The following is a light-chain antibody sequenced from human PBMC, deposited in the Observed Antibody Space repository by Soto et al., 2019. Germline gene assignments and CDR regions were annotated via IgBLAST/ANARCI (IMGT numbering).Light chain of an antibody. Sequence: EIVLTQSRGTLSLSPGESATLSCRASQSVNSRFLAWYQHKPGQAPRLLIYAASTRATGIPDRFSGSASGTDFTLTINKLEPEDFAVYYCQQYGDSPPNTFGQGTNLEIK. CDR2: AAS. V-gene: IGKV3-20*01. J-gene: IGKJ2*01. CDR1: QSVNSRF. CDR3: QQYGDSPPNT.